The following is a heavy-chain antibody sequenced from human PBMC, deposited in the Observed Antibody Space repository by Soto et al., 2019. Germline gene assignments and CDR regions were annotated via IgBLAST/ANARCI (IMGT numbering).Heavy chain of an antibody. J-gene: IGHJ5*02. CDR3: VKASTYSSSQGWFDP. Sequence: SLRLSCAASGFSFDGYAMNWVRQPPGKGLEWVSGMSWNSGNIDYADSVKGRFTISRDNAKNSLYLQMNSLRAEGTALYYCVKASTYSSSQGWFDPWGQGTMVTVSS. CDR1: GFSFDGYA. V-gene: IGHV3-9*01. CDR2: MSWNSGNI. D-gene: IGHD6-6*01.